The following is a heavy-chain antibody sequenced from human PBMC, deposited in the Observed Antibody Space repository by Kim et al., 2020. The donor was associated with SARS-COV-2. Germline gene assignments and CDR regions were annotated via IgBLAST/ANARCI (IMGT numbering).Heavy chain of an antibody. CDR3: ARGEGTAGAFDY. J-gene: IGHJ4*02. Sequence: GGSLRLSCAAFGFTFSSYWMSWVRQAPGKGLEWVANINKDGSVKNYVDSVKGRFTISRDNAKNSLYLQMNSLRAEDTAVYYCARGEGTAGAFDYLGQGTLVTVS. CDR2: INKDGSVK. CDR1: GFTFSSYW. D-gene: IGHD6-13*01. V-gene: IGHV3-7*01.